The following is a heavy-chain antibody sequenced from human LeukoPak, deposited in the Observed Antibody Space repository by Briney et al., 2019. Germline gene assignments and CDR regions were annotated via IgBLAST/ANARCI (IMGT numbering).Heavy chain of an antibody. J-gene: IGHJ6*03. CDR2: IYHSGST. Sequence: PSETLSLTCAVSGGSISSSNWWSWVRQPPGKGLEWIGEIYHSGSTNYNPSLKSRVTISVDKSENQFSLKLSSVTAADTAVYYCARDRGLGPQGYYYYMDVWGKGTTVTVSS. D-gene: IGHD6-6*01. V-gene: IGHV4-4*02. CDR3: ARDRGLGPQGYYYYMDV. CDR1: GGSISSSNW.